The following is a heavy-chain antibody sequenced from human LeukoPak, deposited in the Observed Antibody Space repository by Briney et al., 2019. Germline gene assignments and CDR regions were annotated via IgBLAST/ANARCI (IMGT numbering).Heavy chain of an antibody. CDR2: IRRKGYGGTT. CDR3: TRDHDFWSGPFDV. D-gene: IGHD3-3*01. Sequence: PGGSLRLSCTASGFTFGDYSLSWVRQAPEKGLEWVGFIRRKGYGGTTEYAPSMKGRFIISRDDSKSTAYLQMNSLKTEDTAVHYCTRDHDFWSGPFDVWGKGTTVTVSS. CDR1: GFTFGDYS. J-gene: IGHJ6*04. V-gene: IGHV3-49*04.